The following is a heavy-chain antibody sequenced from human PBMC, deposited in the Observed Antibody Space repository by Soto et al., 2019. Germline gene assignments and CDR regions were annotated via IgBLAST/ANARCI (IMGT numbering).Heavy chain of an antibody. D-gene: IGHD1-26*01. V-gene: IGHV6-1*01. CDR2: TYYRSKWYY. CDR3: ARGEQYSGRIFDY. CDR1: GDSVSSNSAG. Sequence: SQTLSLTCAITGDSVSSNSAGWSWVRQSPSRGLEWLGRTYYRSKWYYEYAVSVRGRITINPDTSKNQYSLQLISVTPEDTAVYFCARGEQYSGRIFDYWGHGTLVTVYS. J-gene: IGHJ4*01.